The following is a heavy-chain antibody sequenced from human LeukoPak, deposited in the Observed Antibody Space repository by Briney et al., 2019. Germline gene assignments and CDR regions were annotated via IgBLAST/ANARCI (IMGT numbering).Heavy chain of an antibody. V-gene: IGHV3-66*01. CDR2: IYSGGST. Sequence: GGSLRLSCAASGFTVSSNYMSWVRQAPGKGLEWVSVIYSGGSTYYADSVKGRFTISRDNSKNTLYLQMNSLRAEDMAVYYCARVSSSGYIDSWGQGTLVTVSS. D-gene: IGHD3-22*01. CDR3: ARVSSSGYIDS. CDR1: GFTVSSNY. J-gene: IGHJ4*02.